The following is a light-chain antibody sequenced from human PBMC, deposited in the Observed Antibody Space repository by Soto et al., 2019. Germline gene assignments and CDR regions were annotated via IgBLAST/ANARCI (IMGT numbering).Light chain of an antibody. CDR3: QQRSNWPPIT. CDR1: QSVSSY. Sequence: EIVLTQSAATLSLSPGERAPHSCRASQSVSSYLAWYQQKPGQAPRLLIYDASNRATGIPARFSGSGSGTDFTLTISSLEPEDFAVYYCQQRSNWPPITFGKGTRLEIK. J-gene: IGKJ5*01. V-gene: IGKV3-11*01. CDR2: DAS.